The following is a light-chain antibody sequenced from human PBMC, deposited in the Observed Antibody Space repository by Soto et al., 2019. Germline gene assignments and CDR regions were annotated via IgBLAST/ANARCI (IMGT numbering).Light chain of an antibody. CDR1: QSISTY. J-gene: IGKJ1*01. Sequence: DIQMTQSPSSLPASVGDRVTITCRASQSISTYLNWYQHKQGKAPQLLISAASSLQSGVPSRFSGSGSGTDFTLTISSLQHEDFATYYCQQSFSTLSWTFGQGTKVDIK. V-gene: IGKV1-39*01. CDR2: AAS. CDR3: QQSFSTLSWT.